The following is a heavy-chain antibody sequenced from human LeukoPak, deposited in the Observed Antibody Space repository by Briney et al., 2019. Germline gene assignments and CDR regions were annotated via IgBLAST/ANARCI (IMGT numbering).Heavy chain of an antibody. V-gene: IGHV1-46*01. CDR1: GYTLTSYY. J-gene: IGHJ4*02. Sequence: GASVKVSCKASGYTLTSYYMHWVRQAPGQGLEWMGIINPSGGSTSYAQKFQGRVTMTRDTSTSTVYMELSSLRSEDTAVYYCARDVHYYGSGSYLDYFDYWGQGTLVTVSS. D-gene: IGHD3-10*01. CDR3: ARDVHYYGSGSYLDYFDY. CDR2: INPSGGST.